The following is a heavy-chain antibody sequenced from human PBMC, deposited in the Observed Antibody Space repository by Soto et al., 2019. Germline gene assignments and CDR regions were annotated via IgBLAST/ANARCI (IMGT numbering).Heavy chain of an antibody. Sequence: QVQLQESGPGLVKPSQTLSLICTVSGGSISSGGYYWSSIRQHPGKGLEWIGYIYYSGSTYYIPSLKSRVTMSVDTSKNQFSLKLTSVTAADTAVYYCARDWGRDGCFDYWGQGTLVTVSS. CDR1: GGSISSGGYY. V-gene: IGHV4-31*03. CDR3: ARDWGRDGCFDY. CDR2: IYYSGST. J-gene: IGHJ4*02. D-gene: IGHD3-16*01.